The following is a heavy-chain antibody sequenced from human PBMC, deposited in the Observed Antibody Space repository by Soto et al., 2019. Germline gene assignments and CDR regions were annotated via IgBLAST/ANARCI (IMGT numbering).Heavy chain of an antibody. Sequence: QVQLVESGGGVVQPGRSLRLSCAASGFTFSSYGMHWVRQAPGKGLEWVAVIWYDGSNKYYADSVKGRFTISRDNSKNTLYLQMNSLRAEDTAVYYCARDLDYYDSSGWGVVSDYWGQGTLVTVSS. CDR3: ARDLDYYDSSGWGVVSDY. CDR1: GFTFSSYG. J-gene: IGHJ4*02. CDR2: IWYDGSNK. V-gene: IGHV3-33*01. D-gene: IGHD3-22*01.